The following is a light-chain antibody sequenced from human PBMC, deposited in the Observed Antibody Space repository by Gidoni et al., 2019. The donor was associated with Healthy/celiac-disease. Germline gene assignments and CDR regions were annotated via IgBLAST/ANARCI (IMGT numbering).Light chain of an antibody. CDR1: QGISSY. CDR2: AAS. Sequence: DIQLIQSPSFLSASVGDRVTITCRASQGISSYLAWYQQKPGKAPTLLIYAASTWQSGVPSRFSGSGSGTEFTLTISSLQPEDFATYYCQQLNSYPWTFGQGTKVEIK. V-gene: IGKV1-9*01. J-gene: IGKJ1*01. CDR3: QQLNSYPWT.